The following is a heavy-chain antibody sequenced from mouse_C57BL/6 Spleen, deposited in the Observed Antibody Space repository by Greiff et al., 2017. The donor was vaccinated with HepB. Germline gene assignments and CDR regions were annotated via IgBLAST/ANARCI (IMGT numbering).Heavy chain of an antibody. CDR1: GFNIKDDY. Sequence: EVKLQESGAELVRPGASVKLSCTASGFNIKDDYMHWVKQRPEQGLEWIGWIDPENGDTEYASKFQGKATITADTSSNTAYLQLSSLTSEDTAVYYCTTGYGRGAMDYWGQGTSVTVSS. CDR2: IDPENGDT. D-gene: IGHD2-10*02. J-gene: IGHJ4*01. CDR3: TTGYGRGAMDY. V-gene: IGHV14-4*01.